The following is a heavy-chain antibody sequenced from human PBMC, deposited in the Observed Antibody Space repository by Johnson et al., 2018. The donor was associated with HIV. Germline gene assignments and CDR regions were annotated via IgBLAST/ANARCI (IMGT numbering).Heavy chain of an antibody. Sequence: VQLVESGGGLVQPGGSLRLSCAASGFTFSSYDMHWVRQATGKGLEWVSAIGTAGDTYYPGSAKGRFTIPRENAKNSLYLQMNSLRAGDTAVYYCARGPPLQWELRGNAFDIWGQGTMVTVSS. D-gene: IGHD1-26*01. CDR3: ARGPPLQWELRGNAFDI. J-gene: IGHJ3*02. CDR2: IGTAGDT. V-gene: IGHV3-13*01. CDR1: GFTFSSYD.